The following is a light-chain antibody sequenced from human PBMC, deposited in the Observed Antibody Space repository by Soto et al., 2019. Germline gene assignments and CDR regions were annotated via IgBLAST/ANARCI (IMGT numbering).Light chain of an antibody. V-gene: IGLV2-14*01. CDR2: EVS. Sequence: QSVLTQPASVSGSPGQSITISCTGTSSDVGGYSYVSWYQQHPGKTPKLMIYEVSNRPSGVSNRFSGSKSGNTASPTISGLQAEDEADYYCSSYTSSSTVVFGGGTKLTVL. CDR1: SSDVGGYSY. J-gene: IGLJ2*01. CDR3: SSYTSSSTVV.